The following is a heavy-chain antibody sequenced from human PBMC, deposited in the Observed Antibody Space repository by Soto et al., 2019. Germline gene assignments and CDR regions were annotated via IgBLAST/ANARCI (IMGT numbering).Heavy chain of an antibody. Sequence: GSLRLSCAASGFTFSSYAMSWVRQAPGKGLEWVSAISGSGGSTYYADSVKGRFTISRDNSKNTLYLQMNSLRAEDTAVYYCARYYYDSSGYYNWFDPWGQGTLVTVSS. CDR1: GFTFSSYA. J-gene: IGHJ5*02. V-gene: IGHV3-23*01. CDR3: ARYYYDSSGYYNWFDP. D-gene: IGHD3-22*01. CDR2: ISGSGGST.